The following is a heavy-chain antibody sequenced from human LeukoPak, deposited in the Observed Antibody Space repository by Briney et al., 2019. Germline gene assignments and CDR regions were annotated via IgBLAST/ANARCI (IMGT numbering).Heavy chain of an antibody. J-gene: IGHJ4*02. Sequence: GESLRLSCAVSGFTFSSYWMSWVRQAPGKGLEWVANIKQDGSEKYYVDPVKGRFTISRDNAKNSLYLQMNSLRAEDTAVYYCARDWNYGDYEVCYFDYGGEGTLVTVS. CDR2: IKQDGSEK. D-gene: IGHD4-17*01. V-gene: IGHV3-7*01. CDR3: ARDWNYGDYEVCYFDY. CDR1: GFTFSSYW.